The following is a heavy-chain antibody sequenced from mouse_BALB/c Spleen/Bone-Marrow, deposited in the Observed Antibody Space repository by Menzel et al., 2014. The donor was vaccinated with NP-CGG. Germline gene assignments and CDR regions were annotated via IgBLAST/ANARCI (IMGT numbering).Heavy chain of an antibody. CDR2: IRNKANGYTT. J-gene: IGHJ2*01. V-gene: IGHV7-3*02. Sequence: EVQGVESGGGLVQPGGSLRLSCATSGFTFTDYYMSWVRQPPGKALGWLGFIRNKANGYTTEYSASVKGRFTISRDNSQSILYLQMNTLRAEDSATYYCARDIGRLLFDYWGQGTTLTVSS. CDR1: GFTFTDYY. D-gene: IGHD1-2*01. CDR3: ARDIGRLLFDY.